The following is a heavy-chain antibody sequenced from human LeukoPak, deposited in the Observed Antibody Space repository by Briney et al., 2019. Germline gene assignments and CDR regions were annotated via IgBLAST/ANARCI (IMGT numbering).Heavy chain of an antibody. D-gene: IGHD5-18*01. CDR2: ISYDGSNK. V-gene: IGHV3-30*18. CDR1: GFTFSSYG. Sequence: GGSLRLSCAASGFTFSSYGMHWVRQAPGKGLEWVAVISYDGSNKYYADSVKGRFTISRDNSKNTLYLQMNGLRAEDTAVYYCAKDSGVDTAMATDYWGQGTLVTASS. J-gene: IGHJ4*02. CDR3: AKDSGVDTAMATDY.